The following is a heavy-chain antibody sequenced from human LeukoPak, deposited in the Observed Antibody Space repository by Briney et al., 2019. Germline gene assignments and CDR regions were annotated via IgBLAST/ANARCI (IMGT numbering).Heavy chain of an antibody. Sequence: PGGSLRLSCAASGFTFSSYGMHWVRQAPGKGLEWVAVISYDGSNKYYADSVKGRFTISRDNSKNTLYLQMNSLGAEDTAVYYCAKMVRGYSYGEGYFDYWGQGTLVTVSS. J-gene: IGHJ4*02. CDR2: ISYDGSNK. CDR1: GFTFSSYG. CDR3: AKMVRGYSYGEGYFDY. V-gene: IGHV3-30*18. D-gene: IGHD5-18*01.